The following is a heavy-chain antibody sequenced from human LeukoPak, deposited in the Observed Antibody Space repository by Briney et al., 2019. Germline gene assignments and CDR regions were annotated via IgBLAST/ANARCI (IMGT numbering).Heavy chain of an antibody. CDR2: IYYSGST. CDR1: GGSISSYY. J-gene: IGHJ4*02. CDR3: ARAAEMATIYDY. Sequence: PSETLSLTCTVSGGSISSYYWSWIRQPPGKGLEWIGYIYYSGSTNYNPSLKSRVTISVDTSKNQFSLKLSSVTAADTAVCYCARAAEMATIYDYWGQGTLVTVSS. V-gene: IGHV4-59*01. D-gene: IGHD5-24*01.